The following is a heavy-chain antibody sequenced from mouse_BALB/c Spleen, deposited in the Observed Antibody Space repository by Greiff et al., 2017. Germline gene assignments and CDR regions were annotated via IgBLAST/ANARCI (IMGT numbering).Heavy chain of an antibody. CDR3: AREKDGSFDY. CDR1: GFTFSSYA. D-gene: IGHD1-1*01. J-gene: IGHJ2*01. V-gene: IGHV5-9-4*01. CDR2: ISSGGSYT. Sequence: EVMLVESGGGLVKPGGSLKLSCAASGFTFSSYAMSWVRQSPEKRLEWVAEISSGGSYTYYPDTVTGRFTISRDNAKNTLYLEMSSLRSEDTAMYYCAREKDGSFDYWGQGTTLTVSS.